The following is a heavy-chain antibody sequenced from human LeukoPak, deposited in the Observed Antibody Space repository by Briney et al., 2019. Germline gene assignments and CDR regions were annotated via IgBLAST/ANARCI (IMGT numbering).Heavy chain of an antibody. V-gene: IGHV3-30*04. CDR2: ISYDGSNK. Sequence: PGGSLRLSCAASGFTVSSYAMHWVRQAPGKGLEWVAVISYDGSNKYYADSVKVRFTISRDNSKNTLYLQMNSLRAEDTAVYYCARVPLHYDSSPPGWFDPWGQGTLVTVSS. D-gene: IGHD3-22*01. CDR1: GFTVSSYA. CDR3: ARVPLHYDSSPPGWFDP. J-gene: IGHJ5*02.